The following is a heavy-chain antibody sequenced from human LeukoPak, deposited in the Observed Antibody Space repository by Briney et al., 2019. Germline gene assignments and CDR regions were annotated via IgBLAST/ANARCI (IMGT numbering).Heavy chain of an antibody. Sequence: PSVKVSCKSSGYTFTAYYMHWVRHAPGQGLEWMGWINTNTGGTISAQKFQGRVTMTRDTSISTAYMEVRRLRSDDTAVYYCAKDQRYIAVAGYDAFDIWGQGTMVTVSS. J-gene: IGHJ3*02. CDR1: GYTFTAYY. D-gene: IGHD6-19*01. CDR3: AKDQRYIAVAGYDAFDI. V-gene: IGHV1-2*02. CDR2: INTNTGGT.